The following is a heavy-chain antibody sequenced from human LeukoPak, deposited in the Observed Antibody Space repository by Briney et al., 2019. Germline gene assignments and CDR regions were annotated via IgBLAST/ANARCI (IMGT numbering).Heavy chain of an antibody. CDR3: ARVGLYGSGSYLVY. V-gene: IGHV1-2*02. CDR2: INPNSGAT. CDR1: GYTFTGYY. J-gene: IGHJ4*02. Sequence: GASVKVSCKVSGYTFTGYYIHWVRQAPGQGLEWMGWINPNSGATNYAQKFQGRVTMTRDTSINTAYMELSSLISDDTAVYYCARVGLYGSGSYLVYWGQGTLVTVSS. D-gene: IGHD3-10*01.